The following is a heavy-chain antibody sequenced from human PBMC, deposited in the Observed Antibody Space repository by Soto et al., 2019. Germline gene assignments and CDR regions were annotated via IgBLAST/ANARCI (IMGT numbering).Heavy chain of an antibody. CDR1: GGTFSSYA. J-gene: IGHJ6*02. CDR2: IIPIFDTA. V-gene: IGHV1-69*12. D-gene: IGHD2-2*01. Sequence: QVQLVQSGAEVKKPGSSVKVSCKTSGGTFSSYAISCVRQAPGQGLEWMGGIIPIFDTANYAQQFQGRVKITADESTSKAYMELSSLRSEDTAVYYCARHDCISTSCYYYYYYSMDVWGQGTTVTVSS. CDR3: ARHDCISTSCYYYYYYSMDV.